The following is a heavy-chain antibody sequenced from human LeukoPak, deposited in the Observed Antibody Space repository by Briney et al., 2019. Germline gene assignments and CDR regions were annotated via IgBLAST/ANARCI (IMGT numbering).Heavy chain of an antibody. J-gene: IGHJ4*02. CDR2: ISYDGSNK. D-gene: IGHD3-16*01. V-gene: IGHV3-30*04. CDR3: AKFLGDYGDY. CDR1: GFTFSSYA. Sequence: GGSLRLSCAASGFTFSSYAMHWVRQAPGKGLEWVAVISYDGSNKYYADSVKGRFTISRDNSKNTLYLQMNSLRAEDTAVYYCAKFLGDYGDYWGQGTLVTVSS.